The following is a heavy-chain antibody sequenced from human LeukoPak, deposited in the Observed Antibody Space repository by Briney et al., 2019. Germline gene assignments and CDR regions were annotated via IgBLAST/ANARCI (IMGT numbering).Heavy chain of an antibody. D-gene: IGHD3-10*01. V-gene: IGHV1-69*13. J-gene: IGHJ3*02. Sequence: ASVKVSCKASGGTLSSYAISWVRQAPGQGLEWMGGIIPIFGTANYAQKFQGRVTITADESTSTAYMELSSLRSEDTAVYYCARVPVVRGVRTFDIWGQGTMVTVSS. CDR3: ARVPVVRGVRTFDI. CDR1: GGTLSSYA. CDR2: IIPIFGTA.